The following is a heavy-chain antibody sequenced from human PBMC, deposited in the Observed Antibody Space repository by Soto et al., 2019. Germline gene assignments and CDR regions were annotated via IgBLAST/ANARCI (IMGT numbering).Heavy chain of an antibody. CDR1: GGTFSSYT. Sequence: QVQLVQSGAEVEKPGSSVKVSCKASGGTFSSYTISWVRQAPGQGLEWMGRIIPILGIANYAQKFQGRVTITADKSTSTAYMELSSLRSEDTAVYYCARDEVDIANLVWGQGTLVTVSS. CDR2: IIPILGIA. D-gene: IGHD2-15*01. CDR3: ARDEVDIANLV. J-gene: IGHJ4*02. V-gene: IGHV1-69*08.